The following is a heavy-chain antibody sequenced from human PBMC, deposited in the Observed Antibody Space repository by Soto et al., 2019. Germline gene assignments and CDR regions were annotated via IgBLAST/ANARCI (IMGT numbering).Heavy chain of an antibody. CDR3: TRLGIAARPDEGY. Sequence: GGSLRLSCAASGFTFSGSAMHWVRQASGKGLEWVGRIRSKANSYATAYAASVKGRFTISRDDSKNTAYPQMNSLKTEDTAVYYCTRLGIAARPDEGYWGQGTLVTVSS. CDR1: GFTFSGSA. D-gene: IGHD6-6*01. CDR2: IRSKANSYAT. V-gene: IGHV3-73*01. J-gene: IGHJ4*02.